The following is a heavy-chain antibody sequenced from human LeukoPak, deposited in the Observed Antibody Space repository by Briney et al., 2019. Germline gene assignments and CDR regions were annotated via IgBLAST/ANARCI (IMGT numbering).Heavy chain of an antibody. CDR2: MSDSGST. V-gene: IGHV4-61*08. D-gene: IGHD3-3*01. Sequence: SETLSLNCTVSTGSISSGGYYWRWIRQPPGKRLESIAYMSDSGSTNYSPSLRSRVTISVDTSKNQFSVKLTSVTAADTAVYYCARGRDFWSGHYDYWGQGTLVTVSS. CDR1: TGSISSGGYY. J-gene: IGHJ4*02. CDR3: ARGRDFWSGHYDY.